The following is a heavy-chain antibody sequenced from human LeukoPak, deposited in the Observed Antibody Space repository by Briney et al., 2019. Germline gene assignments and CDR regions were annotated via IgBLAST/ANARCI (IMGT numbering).Heavy chain of an antibody. CDR3: AKDLPPYSSGWFYFDY. D-gene: IGHD6-19*01. CDR2: ISGSGGST. J-gene: IGHJ4*02. Sequence: GGSLRLSCAASGFTFSSYAMSWVRQAPGKGLEGVSAISGSGGSTYYADSVKGRFTISRDNSKNTLYLQMNSLRGEDTAVYYCAKDLPPYSSGWFYFDYWGQGTLVTVSS. V-gene: IGHV3-23*01. CDR1: GFTFSSYA.